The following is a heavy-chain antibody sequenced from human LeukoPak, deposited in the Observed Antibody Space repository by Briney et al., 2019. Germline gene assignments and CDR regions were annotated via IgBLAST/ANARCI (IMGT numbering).Heavy chain of an antibody. CDR1: GFTFSSYG. Sequence: PGRSLRLSCAASGFTFSSYGMHWVRQAPGKGLEWVAVIWYDGSNKYYADSVKGRFTISRDNFKNTLYLQMNSLRAEDTAVYYCAREGAPYSSSWYVDYWGQGTLVTVSS. CDR3: AREGAPYSSSWYVDY. J-gene: IGHJ4*02. CDR2: IWYDGSNK. V-gene: IGHV3-33*01. D-gene: IGHD6-13*01.